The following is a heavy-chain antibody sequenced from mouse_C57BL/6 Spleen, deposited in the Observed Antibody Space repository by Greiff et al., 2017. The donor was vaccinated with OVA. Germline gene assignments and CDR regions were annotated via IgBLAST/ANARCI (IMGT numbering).Heavy chain of an antibody. CDR3: ARQHYYGSRDPWYFDV. Sequence: QVQLQQSGAELVKPGASVKLSCKASGYTFPEYTIHWVKQRSGQGLEWIGWFYPGSGSIKYNEKFKDKATLTADKSSSTVYMELSRLTSEDSAVYFCARQHYYGSRDPWYFDVWGTGTTVTVSS. D-gene: IGHD1-1*01. CDR1: GYTFPEYT. CDR2: FYPGSGSI. V-gene: IGHV1-62-2*01. J-gene: IGHJ1*03.